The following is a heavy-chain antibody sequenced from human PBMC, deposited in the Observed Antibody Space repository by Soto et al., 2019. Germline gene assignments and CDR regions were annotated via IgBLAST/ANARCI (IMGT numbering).Heavy chain of an antibody. D-gene: IGHD6-19*01. CDR2: IYYSGST. V-gene: IGHV4-59*11. Sequence: SETLSLTCTVSGGSISSINNHFSNHYCSWIRLSPGKGLEWIGYIYYSGSTNYNPSLKSRVTISVDTSKNQFSLKLSSVTAADTAVYYCARGGGIAVAGINYYGMDVWGQGTTVTVSS. CDR1: GGSISSINNHFSNHY. CDR3: ARGGGIAVAGINYYGMDV. J-gene: IGHJ6*02.